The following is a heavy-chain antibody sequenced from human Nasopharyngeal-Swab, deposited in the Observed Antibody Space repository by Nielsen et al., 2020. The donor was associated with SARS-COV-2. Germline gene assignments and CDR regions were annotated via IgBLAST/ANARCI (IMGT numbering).Heavy chain of an antibody. CDR3: ARGQQWLLTPTYFDY. CDR1: GFTFSSYG. D-gene: IGHD6-19*01. CDR2: IWYDGSNK. Sequence: GGSLRLSCAASGFTFSSYGMHWVRQAPGKGLEWVAVIWYDGSNKYYADSVKGRFTISRDNSKNTLYLQMNSLRAEDTAMYYCARGQQWLLTPTYFDYWGQGTLVTVSS. J-gene: IGHJ4*02. V-gene: IGHV3-33*01.